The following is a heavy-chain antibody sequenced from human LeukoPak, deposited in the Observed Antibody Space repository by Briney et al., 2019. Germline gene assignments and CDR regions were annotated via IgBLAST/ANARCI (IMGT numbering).Heavy chain of an antibody. CDR3: ARGYSYGYGFDY. D-gene: IGHD5-18*01. V-gene: IGHV4-59*12. J-gene: IGHJ4*02. CDR2: IYYSGST. Sequence: KPSETLSLTCTVSGGSISSYYWSWIRQPPGKGLEWIGYIYYSGSTNYNPSLKSRVTMSVDTSKNQFSLKLSSVTAADTALYYCARGYSYGYGFDYWGQGTLVTVSS. CDR1: GGSISSYY.